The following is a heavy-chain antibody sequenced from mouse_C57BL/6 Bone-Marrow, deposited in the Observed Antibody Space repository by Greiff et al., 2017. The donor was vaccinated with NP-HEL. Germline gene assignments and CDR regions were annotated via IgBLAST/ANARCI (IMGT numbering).Heavy chain of an antibody. D-gene: IGHD1-1*01. Sequence: EVMLVESGGGLVQPGGSLSLSCAASGFTFPDYYMSWVRQPPGKALEWLGFIRNKANGYTTEYSASVKGRFTISRDNSQSILYLQMNALRAEDSATYYCARGYYYGSSSYYYAMDYWGQGTSVTVSS. V-gene: IGHV7-3*01. CDR2: IRNKANGYTT. CDR1: GFTFPDYY. J-gene: IGHJ4*01. CDR3: ARGYYYGSSSYYYAMDY.